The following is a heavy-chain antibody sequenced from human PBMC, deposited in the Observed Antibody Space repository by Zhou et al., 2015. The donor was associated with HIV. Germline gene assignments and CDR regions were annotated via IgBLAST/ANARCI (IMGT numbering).Heavy chain of an antibody. V-gene: IGHV1-69*01. CDR1: GGTFSSYA. CDR2: IIPIYGTA. D-gene: IGHD6-6*01. J-gene: IGHJ6*03. Sequence: QVQLVQSGAEVKKPGSSVKVSCKASGGTFSSYAISWVRQAPGQGLEWMGGIIPIYGTANYAQKFQGRVTITADESTSTAYMELSSLRSEDTAVYYCARVGSSSLRYYYYYMDVWGKGTTVTVSS. CDR3: ARVGSSSLRYYYYYMDV.